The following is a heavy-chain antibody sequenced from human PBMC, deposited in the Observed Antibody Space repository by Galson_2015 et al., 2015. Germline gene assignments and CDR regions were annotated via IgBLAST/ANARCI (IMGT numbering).Heavy chain of an antibody. CDR3: ARSPNYDFWSGPDAFDI. CDR2: IYSGGST. V-gene: IGHV3-53*01. CDR1: GFTVSSNY. J-gene: IGHJ3*02. D-gene: IGHD3-3*01. Sequence: SLRLSCAASGFTVSSNYMSWVRQAPGKGLEWVSVIYSGGSTYYADSVKGRFTISRDNSKNTLYLQMNSLRAEDTAVYYCARSPNYDFWSGPDAFDIWGQGTMDTVSS.